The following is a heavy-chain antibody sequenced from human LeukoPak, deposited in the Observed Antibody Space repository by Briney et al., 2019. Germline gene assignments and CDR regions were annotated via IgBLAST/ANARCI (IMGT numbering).Heavy chain of an antibody. CDR1: GGSFSGYY. CDR3: ARRYYDSSVHY. D-gene: IGHD3-22*01. J-gene: IGHJ4*02. CDR2: INHSGST. Sequence: PSETLSLTCAVYGGSFSGYYWSWIRQPPGKGLEWIREINHSGSTNYNPSLKSRVTISVDTSKNQFSLKLSSVTAADTAVYYCARRYYDSSVHYWGQGTLVTVSS. V-gene: IGHV4-34*01.